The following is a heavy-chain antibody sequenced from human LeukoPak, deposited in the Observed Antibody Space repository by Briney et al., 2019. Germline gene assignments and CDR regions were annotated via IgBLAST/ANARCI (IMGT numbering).Heavy chain of an antibody. J-gene: IGHJ6*02. Sequence: PGGSLRLSCAASGFTFTNAWMSSVRQAPGKGLEWVGRIKSKTDGGTTDYAAPVKGRFTISRDDSKNTLYLQMNSPKTEDTAVYYCTTARLYGSGSYYYYGMDVWGQGTTVTVSS. V-gene: IGHV3-15*01. CDR3: TTARLYGSGSYYYYGMDV. D-gene: IGHD3-10*01. CDR1: GFTFTNAW. CDR2: IKSKTDGGTT.